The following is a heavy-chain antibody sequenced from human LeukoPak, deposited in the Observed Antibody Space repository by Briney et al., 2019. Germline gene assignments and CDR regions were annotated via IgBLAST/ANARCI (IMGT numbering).Heavy chain of an antibody. CDR3: ARVRTDNRPQKRYYYGVDV. V-gene: IGHV4-61*01. J-gene: IGHJ6*02. Sequence: SETLSLTCTVSGVTVSDGPISSYYWSWIRQPPGKGLEWIGFFYNSGSTNYNPSLKSRVTISVDTSKNQYSLKLSSVTAADTAVYYCARVRTDNRPQKRYYYGVDVWGQGTMVTVSS. CDR1: GVTVSDGPISSYY. CDR2: FYNSGST. D-gene: IGHD1-1*01.